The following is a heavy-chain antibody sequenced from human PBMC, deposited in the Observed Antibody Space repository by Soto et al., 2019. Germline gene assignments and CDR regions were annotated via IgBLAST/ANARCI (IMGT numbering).Heavy chain of an antibody. D-gene: IGHD2-21*02. CDR3: ARSGNCGGDCYSIFDY. CDR1: GGSISSYY. CDR2: IYYSGST. J-gene: IGHJ4*02. Sequence: PSETLSLTCTVSGGSISSYYWSWIRQPPGKGLEWIGYIYYSGSTNYNPSLKSRVTISADTSKNQFSLKLSSVTAADTAVYYCARSGNCGGDCYSIFDYWGQGTLVTVSS. V-gene: IGHV4-59*01.